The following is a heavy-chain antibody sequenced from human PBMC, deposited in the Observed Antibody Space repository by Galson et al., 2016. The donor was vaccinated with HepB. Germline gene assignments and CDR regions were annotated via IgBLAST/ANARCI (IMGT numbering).Heavy chain of an antibody. V-gene: IGHV4-61*02. CDR1: GDSVSGDLYY. J-gene: IGHJ4*02. D-gene: IGHD3-16*01. CDR2: IYGGGGT. CDR3: ARVNVRAALGADS. Sequence: TLSLTCSVSGDSVSGDLYYWTWIRQPAGKGLEWIGRIYGGGGTNYNASLKSRVTISLDTSKNQFSLKLTSVTAADTAVYYCARVNVRAALGADSWGQGVLVTVSS.